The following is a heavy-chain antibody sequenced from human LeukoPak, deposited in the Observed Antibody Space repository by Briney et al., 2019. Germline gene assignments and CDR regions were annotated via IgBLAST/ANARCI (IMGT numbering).Heavy chain of an antibody. CDR2: IIPIFDKT. Sequence: SVKVSCKSSGGTFSNYVIYWVRQAPGQGLEWMGGIIPIFDKTNYAQKFQDRVMITADESTSTPYMELSTLRSEDTAVYYCAREEAAAGSLDYWGQGTLVTVSS. V-gene: IGHV1-69*13. J-gene: IGHJ4*02. CDR3: AREEAAAGSLDY. D-gene: IGHD6-13*01. CDR1: GGTFSNYV.